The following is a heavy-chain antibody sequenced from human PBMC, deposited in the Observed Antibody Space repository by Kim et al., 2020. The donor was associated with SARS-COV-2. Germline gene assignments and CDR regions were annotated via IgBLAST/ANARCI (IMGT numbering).Heavy chain of an antibody. D-gene: IGHD1-26*01. Sequence: SETLSLTCTVSGGSISSYYWSWIRQPPGKGLEWIGYIYYSGSTNYNPSLKSRVTISVDTSKNQFSLKLSSVTAADTAVYYCATTYGATAYYYYGMDVWGQGTTVTVSS. CDR3: ATTYGATAYYYYGMDV. CDR2: IYYSGST. CDR1: GGSISSYY. J-gene: IGHJ6*02. V-gene: IGHV4-59*08.